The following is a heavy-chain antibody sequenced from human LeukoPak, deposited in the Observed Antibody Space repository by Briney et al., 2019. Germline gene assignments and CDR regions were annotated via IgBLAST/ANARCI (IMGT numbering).Heavy chain of an antibody. J-gene: IGHJ3*02. Sequence: NPGGSLRLSCAASGFTFSDYYMSWMRQAPGKGLECISYISSSSSSTKYADSVKGRFTISRDNAKNSLYLQMNSLRAEDTAVYYCARGTGEVGTITDAFDIWGQGAMVTVSS. CDR3: ARGTGEVGTITDAFDI. V-gene: IGHV3-11*06. CDR1: GFTFSDYY. D-gene: IGHD1-14*01. CDR2: ISSSSSST.